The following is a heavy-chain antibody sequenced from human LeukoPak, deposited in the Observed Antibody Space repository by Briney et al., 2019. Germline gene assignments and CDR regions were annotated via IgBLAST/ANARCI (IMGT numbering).Heavy chain of an antibody. CDR1: GYTFTGYY. D-gene: IGHD3-22*01. Sequence: ASVKVSCKASGYTFTGYYMHWVRQAPGQGLERLGWINPNSGGTNYAQKFQGRVTMTRDTSISTVYMELSRLRSDDTAVYYCARGAHYHDSSEGSDYWGQGTLVTVSS. J-gene: IGHJ4*02. CDR3: ARGAHYHDSSEGSDY. CDR2: INPNSGGT. V-gene: IGHV1-2*02.